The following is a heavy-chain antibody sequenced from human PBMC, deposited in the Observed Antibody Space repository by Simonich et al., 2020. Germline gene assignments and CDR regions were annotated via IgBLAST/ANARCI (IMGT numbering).Heavy chain of an antibody. CDR2: IHPNSGGT. CDR3: ARSHIAAAGTGYFQH. Sequence: QVQLVQSGAEVKKPGASVKVSCKASGYTFTGYYMHWVRQAPGKGLEWMGWIHPNSGGTNYAQKFQGRVTMTRDTSISTAYMELSRLRSDDTAVYYCARSHIAAAGTGYFQHWGQGTLVTVSS. D-gene: IGHD6-13*01. CDR1: GYTFTGYY. V-gene: IGHV1-2*02. J-gene: IGHJ1*01.